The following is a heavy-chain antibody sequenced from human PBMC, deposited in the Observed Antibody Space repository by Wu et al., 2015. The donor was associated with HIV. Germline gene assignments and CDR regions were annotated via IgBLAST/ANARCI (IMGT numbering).Heavy chain of an antibody. CDR2: INPNSGGT. J-gene: IGHJ5*02. CDR1: GYTFTGYY. CDR3: ARGRRGRWLVLSRVLVPTP. Sequence: QVQLVQSGAEVKKPGASVKVSCKASGYTFTGYYMHWVRQAPGQGLEWMGWINPNSGGTNYAQKFQGRVTMTRDTSISTAYMELSRLRSDDTAVYYCARGRRGRWLVLSRVLVPTPWGQGTLGHRLL. V-gene: IGHV1-2*02. D-gene: IGHD6-19*01.